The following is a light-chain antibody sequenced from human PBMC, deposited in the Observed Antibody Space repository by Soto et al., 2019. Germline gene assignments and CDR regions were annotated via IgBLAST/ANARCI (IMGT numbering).Light chain of an antibody. J-gene: IGLJ1*01. CDR3: QSYDSSLSGV. CDR1: TSDIGTYSY. CDR2: EVS. V-gene: IGLV2-14*01. Sequence: QSVLTQPASVSGSPGQSITISCTGTTSDIGTYSYVSWYQQHAGKAPKLIIYEVSHRPSGVSNRFSGSKSGSTASLTISGLQAEDEAHYYCQSYDSSLSGVFGSGTKVTVL.